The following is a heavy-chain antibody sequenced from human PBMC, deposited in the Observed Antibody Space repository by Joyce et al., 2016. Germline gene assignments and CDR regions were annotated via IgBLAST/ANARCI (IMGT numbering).Heavy chain of an antibody. CDR3: ARDGPKTTWDPGYYFDF. J-gene: IGHJ4*02. Sequence: QVKLLESGGGVVQTGRSLRLSCAASGFTFSCHSMHWVRQAPGKGLDLVAIISYDGKNTYYGDSMKGRFTISRDNSKNTVYLQVDSLRTEDTAVYYCARDGPKTTWDPGYYFDFWGQGTLVTVSS. V-gene: IGHV3-30*04. CDR2: ISYDGKNT. CDR1: GFTFSCHS. D-gene: IGHD1-14*01.